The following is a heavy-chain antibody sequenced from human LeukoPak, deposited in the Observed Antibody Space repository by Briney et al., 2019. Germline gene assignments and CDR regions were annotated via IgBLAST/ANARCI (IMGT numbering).Heavy chain of an antibody. V-gene: IGHV1-2*02. D-gene: IGHD6-19*01. CDR3: ARDPGVAVAVTGEYYFDY. CDR1: GYTFTGYY. J-gene: IGHJ4*02. Sequence: ASVTVSCKASGYTFTGYYMHWVRQAPGQGLEWMGWINPNSGGTNYAQKFQGRVTMTRGTSISTAYMELSRLRSDDTAVYYCARDPGVAVAVTGEYYFDYWGQGTLVTVSS. CDR2: INPNSGGT.